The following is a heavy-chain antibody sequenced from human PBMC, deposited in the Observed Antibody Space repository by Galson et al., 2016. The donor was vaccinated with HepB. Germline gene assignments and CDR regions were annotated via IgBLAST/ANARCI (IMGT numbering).Heavy chain of an antibody. CDR1: GYTFTIYG. J-gene: IGHJ6*02. D-gene: IGHD1-7*01. Sequence: SVKVSCKASGYTFTIYGISWVRQAPGRGLEWMGRISGYNGDIKYAQKFQGRVTMTTDTSTATAYMDLTSLRSDDTAVYYCARATGAGNRHYVYLFYGMDVWGQGTTVTVSS. CDR3: ARATGAGNRHYVYLFYGMDV. V-gene: IGHV1-18*01. CDR2: ISGYNGDI.